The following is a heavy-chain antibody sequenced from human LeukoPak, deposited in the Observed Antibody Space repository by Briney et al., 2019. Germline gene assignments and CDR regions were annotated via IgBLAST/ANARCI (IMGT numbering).Heavy chain of an antibody. V-gene: IGHV3-48*03. J-gene: IGHJ6*02. CDR2: ISSGSSI. CDR1: GFTFSNYE. CDR3: ARGRRNVYYYYGMDL. D-gene: IGHD2-8*01. Sequence: GGSLRLSCAASGFTFSNYEMNWVRQAPGKGLEWVSFISSGSSIYYADSVKGRFTISRDNAKNSLYLQMNSLRAEDTAVYYCARGRRNVYYYYGMDLWGQGTTVTVSS.